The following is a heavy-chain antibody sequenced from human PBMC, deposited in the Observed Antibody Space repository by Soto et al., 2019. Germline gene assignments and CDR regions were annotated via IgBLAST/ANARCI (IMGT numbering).Heavy chain of an antibody. V-gene: IGHV3-23*01. CDR1: GFTFSSYA. Sequence: PGGSLRLSCAASGFTFSSYAMSWVRQAPGKGLEWVSAISGSGGSTYYVDSVKGRFTISRDNSKNTLYLQMNSLRAEDTAVYYCARASTVTTTVYYYGMDVWGQGTTVTVSS. CDR2: ISGSGGST. J-gene: IGHJ6*02. D-gene: IGHD4-17*01. CDR3: ARASTVTTTVYYYGMDV.